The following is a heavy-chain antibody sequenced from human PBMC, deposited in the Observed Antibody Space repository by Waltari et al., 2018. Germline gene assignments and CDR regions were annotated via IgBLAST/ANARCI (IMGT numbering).Heavy chain of an antibody. CDR1: DGSIRSYY. CDR2: VYFSGST. CDR3: ARTYSRGGWYFDS. D-gene: IGHD4-4*01. Sequence: QVQLQESGPGLVKPSETLSLSCSVADGSIRSYYWSWIRQPPGMGPEWIGYVYFSGSTTYHSSLQSRVTISLDTSKNEFSLTLRSVTAADTAVYFCARTYSRGGWYFDSWGLGTLVTVSS. J-gene: IGHJ4*02. V-gene: IGHV4-59*01.